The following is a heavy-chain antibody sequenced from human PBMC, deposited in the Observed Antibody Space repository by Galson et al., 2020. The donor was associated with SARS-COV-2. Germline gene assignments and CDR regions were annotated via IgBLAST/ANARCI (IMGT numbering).Heavy chain of an antibody. V-gene: IGHV1-69*02. CDR3: ARSGAYDSYYSSGMDV. CDR1: GGTRTSQT. D-gene: IGHD3-16*01. Sequence: SVKVAWKDSGGTRTSQTISWARKAPGQGREWVGRISPVLAITSYAQKFQGRVAIDADKSTSTSYLELRNLKSEDTAVSYCARSGAYDSYYSSGMDVWGQGTTVPVSS. CDR2: ISPVLAIT. J-gene: IGHJ6*02.